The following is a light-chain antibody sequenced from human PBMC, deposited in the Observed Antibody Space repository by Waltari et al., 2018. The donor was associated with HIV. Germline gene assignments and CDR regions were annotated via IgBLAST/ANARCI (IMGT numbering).Light chain of an antibody. CDR2: EVN. Sequence: QSALTQAASVSASLGQSITISCTATTRELDIYNLASWYQHHPGKAPKLILYEVNKRPSGVSNRFSGSRSGNTTSLTITGLLADDEADYYCCSCSVTNSLWVFGGGTKVTVV. V-gene: IGLV2-23*02. CDR3: CSCSVTNSLWV. J-gene: IGLJ3*02. CDR1: TRELDIYNL.